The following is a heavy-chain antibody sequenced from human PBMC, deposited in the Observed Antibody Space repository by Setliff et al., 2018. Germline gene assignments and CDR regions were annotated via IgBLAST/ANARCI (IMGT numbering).Heavy chain of an antibody. CDR1: GFTFSNYA. CDR2: ITASGGIT. Sequence: TGGSLRLSCAASGFTFSNYAMTWVRQAPGKGLEWVSTITASGGITYNADSGRFTISRDNSKNTVYLQMNSLRAEDTALYYCAKDHYDFWSGDPKKWFDAWGQGALVTVSS. D-gene: IGHD3-3*01. CDR3: AKDHYDFWSGDPKKWFDA. J-gene: IGHJ5*02. V-gene: IGHV3-23*01.